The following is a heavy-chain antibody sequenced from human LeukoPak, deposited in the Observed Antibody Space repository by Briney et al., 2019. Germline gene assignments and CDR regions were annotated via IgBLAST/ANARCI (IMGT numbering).Heavy chain of an antibody. CDR2: IYHSGST. D-gene: IGHD3-10*01. CDR3: ARDYGNYGSGSPSC. V-gene: IGHV4-38-2*02. CDR1: GYSISSGYY. J-gene: IGHJ4*02. Sequence: PSETLSLTCTVSGYSISSGYYWGWIRQPPGKGLEWIGSIYHSGSTYYNPSLKSRVTISVDTSKNQFSLKLSSVTAADTAVYYCARDYGNYGSGSPSCWGQGTLVTVSS.